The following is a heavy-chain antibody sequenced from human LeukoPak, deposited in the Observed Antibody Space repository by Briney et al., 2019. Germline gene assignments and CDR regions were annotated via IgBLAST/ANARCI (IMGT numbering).Heavy chain of an antibody. Sequence: SETLSLTCNVSGDSVSIYWSWIRQPSGKGLEWIGYIYYNGYTDYNPSLKSRVTISVDTSKNQLSLHMSSVTASDSAIYYCARHRRNLNEDRFREGEPNFDYWGQGTLVTVSS. CDR2: IYYNGYT. D-gene: IGHD1-14*01. CDR3: ARHRRNLNEDRFREGEPNFDY. V-gene: IGHV4-59*08. J-gene: IGHJ4*02. CDR1: GDSVSIY.